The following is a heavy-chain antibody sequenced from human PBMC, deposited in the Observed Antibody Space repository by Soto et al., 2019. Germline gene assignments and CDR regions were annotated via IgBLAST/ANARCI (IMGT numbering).Heavy chain of an antibody. CDR1: GGSVSSGACS. CDR2: IYSNEHT. CDR3: ATIVGATSGWFDP. V-gene: IGHV4-30-4*01. Sequence: PSETLSLTCTVSGGSVSSGACSWSWIRQPPGKGLEWIGSIYSNEHTYYNPSLKSRLALSLDTSKNQFSLKLSSVTAADTAVYYWATIVGATSGWFDPWGQGTLVTVSS. J-gene: IGHJ5*02. D-gene: IGHD1-26*01.